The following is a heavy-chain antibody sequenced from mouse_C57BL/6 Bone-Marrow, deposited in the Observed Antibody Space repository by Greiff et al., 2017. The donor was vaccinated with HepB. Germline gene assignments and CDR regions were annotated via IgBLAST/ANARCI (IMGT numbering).Heavy chain of an antibody. CDR3: ASGGYGSSYWYFDV. Sequence: EVKLQQSGPGLVKPSQSLSLTCSVTGYSITSGYYWNWIRQFPGNKLEWMGYISYDGSNNYNPSLKNRISITRDTSKNQFFLKLNSVTTEDTATYYCASGGYGSSYWYFDVWGTGTTVTVSS. J-gene: IGHJ1*03. V-gene: IGHV3-6*01. CDR1: GYSITSGYY. D-gene: IGHD1-1*01. CDR2: ISYDGSN.